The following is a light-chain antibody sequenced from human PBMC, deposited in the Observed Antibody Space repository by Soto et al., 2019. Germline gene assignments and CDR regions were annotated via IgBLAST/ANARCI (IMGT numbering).Light chain of an antibody. CDR3: SSYTSSSTLRV. J-gene: IGLJ3*02. V-gene: IGLV2-14*01. CDR1: SRDIGAYNP. Sequence: QSVLTQPASVSGSPGQSITISCSGTSRDIGAYNPVSWYQQPPGKAPKLLIYEVRNRPSGISYRFSGSKSGNTASLTISGLQAEDEADYYCSSYTSSSTLRVFGGGTQLTVL. CDR2: EVR.